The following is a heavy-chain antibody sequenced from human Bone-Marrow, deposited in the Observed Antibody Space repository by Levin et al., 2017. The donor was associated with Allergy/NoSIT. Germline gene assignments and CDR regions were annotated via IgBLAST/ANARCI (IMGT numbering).Heavy chain of an antibody. CDR2: ISSSGSDM. Sequence: GGSLRLSCTVSGFTFSIYCINWVRQAPGKGLEWVSSISSSGSDMYYVDSVRGRFTISRDNAKNSLTLQMNSLRAEDTAVYYCARGIIGDVRVAHKEAFDIWGQGTMVSVSS. CDR3: ARGIIGDVRVAHKEAFDI. CDR1: GFTFSIYC. J-gene: IGHJ3*02. D-gene: IGHD2-8*02. V-gene: IGHV3-21*01.